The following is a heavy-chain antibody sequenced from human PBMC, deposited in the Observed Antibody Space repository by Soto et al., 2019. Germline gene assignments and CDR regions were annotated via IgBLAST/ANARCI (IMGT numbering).Heavy chain of an antibody. J-gene: IGHJ6*03. CDR3: ARGGISHWAYFYYMDV. D-gene: IGHD2-21*01. CDR2: INHLGSI. V-gene: IGHV4-34*01. Sequence: QVQLQQWGAGLLKPSETLSLTCVVSGGTLSDYFWSWISQPPGMALEWIGEINHLGSINYNPSLKSRVTMSVDTSKNQFSLTLNSVTAADTATYYCARGGISHWAYFYYMDVWDRGTTVTVSS. CDR1: GGTLSDYF.